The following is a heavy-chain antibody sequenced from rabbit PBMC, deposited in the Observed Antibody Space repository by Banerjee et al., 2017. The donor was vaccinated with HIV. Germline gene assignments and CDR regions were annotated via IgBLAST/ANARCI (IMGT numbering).Heavy chain of an antibody. V-gene: IGHV1S45*01. CDR3: ARESGSAGAGYDL. CDR1: GFSFSNKYV. J-gene: IGHJ6*01. D-gene: IGHD6-1*01. CDR2: INTSSGNA. Sequence: QEQLEESGGDLVKPEGSLTLTCTASGFSFSNKYVMCWVRQAPGKGLEWIACINTSSGNAVYANWAKGRFSISKTSSTTVTLQMTSLTAADTATYFCARESGSAGAGYDLWGQGTLVTVS.